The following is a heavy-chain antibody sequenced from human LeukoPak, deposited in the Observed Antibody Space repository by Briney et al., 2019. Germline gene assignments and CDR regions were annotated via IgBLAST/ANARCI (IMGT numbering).Heavy chain of an antibody. CDR2: IWYDGSNK. Sequence: PGGSLRLSCAASGFTFSSYAMSWVRQAPGKGLEWVAVIWYDGSNKYYADSVKGRFTISRDNSKNTLYLQMNSLRAEDTAVYYCARSYCSSTSCWDRGYYYMDVWGKGTTVTVSS. J-gene: IGHJ6*03. CDR1: GFTFSSYA. V-gene: IGHV3-33*08. CDR3: ARSYCSSTSCWDRGYYYMDV. D-gene: IGHD2-2*01.